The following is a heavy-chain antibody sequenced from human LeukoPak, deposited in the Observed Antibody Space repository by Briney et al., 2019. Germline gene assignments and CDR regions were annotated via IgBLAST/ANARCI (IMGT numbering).Heavy chain of an antibody. CDR2: ITSSSSNI. CDR3: ARGPYDTSGYSDPFDS. V-gene: IGHV3-21*01. J-gene: IGHJ4*02. D-gene: IGHD3-22*01. CDR1: KFAFSNYN. Sequence: PGGSLRLSCAASKFAFSNYNMNWVRQAPGKGLEWVSSITSSSSNIYYSDSFQGRFSISRDNAKKSLYLQMNSLRAEDTAVYYCARGPYDTSGYSDPFDSWGQGTLVTVSS.